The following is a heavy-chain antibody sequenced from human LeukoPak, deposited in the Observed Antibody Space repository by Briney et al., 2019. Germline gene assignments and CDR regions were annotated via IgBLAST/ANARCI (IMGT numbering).Heavy chain of an antibody. J-gene: IGHJ5*02. V-gene: IGHV4-59*08. CDR1: GGSISSYY. CDR3: ARHLGSSGWYRGFYNWFDP. Sequence: SETLSLTCTASGGSISSYYWSWIRQPPGKGLEWIGYIYYSGSTNYNPSLKSRVTISVDTSKNQFSLKLSSVTAADTAVYYCARHLGSSGWYRGFYNWFDPWGQGTLVTVSS. CDR2: IYYSGST. D-gene: IGHD6-19*01.